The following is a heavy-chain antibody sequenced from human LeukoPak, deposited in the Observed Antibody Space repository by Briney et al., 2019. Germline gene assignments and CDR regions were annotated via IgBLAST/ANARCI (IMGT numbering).Heavy chain of an antibody. CDR3: AKDQLGYCTNGVCNYFDY. CDR2: ISSSSSTI. Sequence: GGSLRLSCAASGFTFSSYSMNWVRQAPGKGLEWVSYISSSSSTIYYADSVKGRFTISRDNAKNSLYLQMNSLRAEDTAVYYCAKDQLGYCTNGVCNYFDYWGQGTLVTVSS. D-gene: IGHD2-8*01. CDR1: GFTFSSYS. V-gene: IGHV3-48*01. J-gene: IGHJ4*02.